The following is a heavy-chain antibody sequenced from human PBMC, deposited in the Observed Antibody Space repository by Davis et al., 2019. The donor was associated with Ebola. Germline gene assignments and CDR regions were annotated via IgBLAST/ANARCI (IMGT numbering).Heavy chain of an antibody. CDR3: ASGDYGSVNYYGMDV. J-gene: IGHJ6*02. CDR2: ISTTSSAI. D-gene: IGHD4-17*01. V-gene: IGHV3-48*04. CDR1: RFTFSSCW. Sequence: PGGSLRLSCTASRFTFSSCWMTWVRQAPGKGLEWVSYISTTSSAIYYADSVKGRFTISRDNAKKSLFLQMNSLRVEDTAVYYCASGDYGSVNYYGMDVWGQGTTVTVSS.